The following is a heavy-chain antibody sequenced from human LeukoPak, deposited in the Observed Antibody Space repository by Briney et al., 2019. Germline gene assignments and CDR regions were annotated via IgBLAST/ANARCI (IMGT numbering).Heavy chain of an antibody. J-gene: IGHJ6*02. D-gene: IGHD1-1*01. CDR2: ISSSGSTI. V-gene: IGHV3-48*03. Sequence: QSGGSLRLSCAASGFTFSSYEMNWVRQAPGKGLEWVSYISSSGSTIYYADSVKGRFTISRDNAKNSLYLQMNSLRAEDTAVYYCARDNRLERRSYYYYYGMDAWGQGTTVTVSS. CDR1: GFTFSSYE. CDR3: ARDNRLERRSYYYYYGMDA.